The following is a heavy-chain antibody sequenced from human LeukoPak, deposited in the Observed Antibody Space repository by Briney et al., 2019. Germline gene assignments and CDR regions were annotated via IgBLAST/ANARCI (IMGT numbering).Heavy chain of an antibody. J-gene: IGHJ4*02. V-gene: IGHV1-2*06. CDR2: INPNSSGS. CDR3: ARVGSASSGYHSFDY. CDR1: GYTFTGYY. D-gene: IGHD3-22*01. Sequence: ASVKLSCTASGYTFTGYYMHWVRQAPGQGLEWMGRINPNSSGSNYAQKFQGRVTMTRDTSISNAYMELSRLRSDDTAVYYCARVGSASSGYHSFDYWGQGTLVTVSS.